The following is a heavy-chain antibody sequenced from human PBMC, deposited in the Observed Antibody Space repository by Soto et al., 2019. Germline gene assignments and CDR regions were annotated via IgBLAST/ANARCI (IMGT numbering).Heavy chain of an antibody. V-gene: IGHV1-18*04. D-gene: IGHD3-9*01. Sequence: ASVKVSCKASGYTFTSYGISWVRQAPGQGLEWMGWISAYNGNTNYAQKLQGRVTMTTDTSTSTAYMELRSLRSDDTAVYYCARGTAYYDILTGYLDYWGQGTLVTVSS. CDR3: ARGTAYYDILTGYLDY. CDR2: ISAYNGNT. CDR1: GYTFTSYG. J-gene: IGHJ4*02.